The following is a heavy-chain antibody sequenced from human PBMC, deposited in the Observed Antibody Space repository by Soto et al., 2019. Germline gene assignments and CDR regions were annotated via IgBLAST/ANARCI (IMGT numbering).Heavy chain of an antibody. CDR3: ARHGYNYGGGYFDY. J-gene: IGHJ4*02. CDR2: IYSGGST. V-gene: IGHV3-66*04. D-gene: IGHD5-18*01. Sequence: GGSLRLSCAASGFTFSTYWMSWVRQAPGKGLEWVSVIYSGGSTYYADSVKGRFTISRDNSKNTLYLQMNSLRAEDTAVYYCARHGYNYGGGYFDYWGQGTLVTVSS. CDR1: GFTFSTYW.